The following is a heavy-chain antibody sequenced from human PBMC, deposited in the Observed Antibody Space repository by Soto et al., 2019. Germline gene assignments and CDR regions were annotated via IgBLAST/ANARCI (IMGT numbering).Heavy chain of an antibody. J-gene: IGHJ6*02. Sequence: ASVKVSCKASGYTFTSYSMHWVRQAPGQRLEWMGWLNVGNGNTKYSQKFQGRVTITRDTSASTAYMELSSLRSEDTALYYCARFIGGAYGMDVWGQGTTVTVSS. D-gene: IGHD2-15*01. CDR2: LNVGNGNT. CDR1: GYTFTSYS. V-gene: IGHV1-3*01. CDR3: ARFIGGAYGMDV.